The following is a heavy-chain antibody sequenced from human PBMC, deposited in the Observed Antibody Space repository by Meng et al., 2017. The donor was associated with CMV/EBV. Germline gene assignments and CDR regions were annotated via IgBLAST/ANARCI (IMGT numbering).Heavy chain of an antibody. J-gene: IGHJ4*02. D-gene: IGHD5-18*01. CDR1: GYARSTSGWG. Sequence: NESRPMPIQPPQTPLLACTVSGYARSTSGWGVGLICKPPGKALEWLALIYWDDDKRYRPSLKSRLTITKDPFKNQVVLTMTNMDPVDTATYYCAHRGSYGYHGYWGQGTLVTVSS. CDR2: IYWDDDK. CDR3: AHRGSYGYHGY. V-gene: IGHV2-5*02.